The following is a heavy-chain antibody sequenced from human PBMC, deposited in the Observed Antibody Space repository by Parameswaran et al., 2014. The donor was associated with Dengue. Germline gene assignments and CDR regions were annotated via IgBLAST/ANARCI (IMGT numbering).Heavy chain of an antibody. CDR3: ARGWGTVTTSDY. D-gene: IGHD4-17*01. V-gene: IGHV3-53*01. J-gene: IGHJ4*02. CDR2: IYSGGST. Sequence: RWIRQPPGKGLEWVSVIYSGGSTYYADSVKGRFTISRDNSKNTLYLQMNSLRAEDTAVYYCARGWGTVTTSDYWGQGTLVTVSS.